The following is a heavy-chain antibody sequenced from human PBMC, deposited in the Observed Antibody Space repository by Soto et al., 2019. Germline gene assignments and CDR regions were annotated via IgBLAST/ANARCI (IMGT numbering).Heavy chain of an antibody. CDR1: GYTFTGHY. J-gene: IGHJ6*02. V-gene: IGHV1-2*02. Sequence: QVQLVQSGAEVKKPGASVKVSCKASGYTFTGHYMHWVRQAPGQGLEWMGWINPDSGGTEYAQKCQDRVTMTRDTSINTADMEVSRLTSDDTAVYYCARAPPPYCTSTSCYLSYSYYGMDVWGQGTTVTVSS. CDR3: ARAPPPYCTSTSCYLSYSYYGMDV. D-gene: IGHD2-2*01. CDR2: INPDSGGT.